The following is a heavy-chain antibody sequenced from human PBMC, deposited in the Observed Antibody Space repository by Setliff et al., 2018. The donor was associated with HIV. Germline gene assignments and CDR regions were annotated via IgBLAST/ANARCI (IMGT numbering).Heavy chain of an antibody. D-gene: IGHD1-1*01. CDR3: ANRLRGYNKWYYFDY. J-gene: IGHJ4*02. CDR1: GFTFNSYA. V-gene: IGHV3-23*01. CDR2: MSGSTGDT. Sequence: GALRLSCAASGFTFNSYAMSWVRQAPGKGLEWVATMSGSTGDTYYADSVKGRFTISRDNSKNTLSLQMNSLGAEDTAVYYCANRLRGYNKWYYFDYWGQGTLVTVS.